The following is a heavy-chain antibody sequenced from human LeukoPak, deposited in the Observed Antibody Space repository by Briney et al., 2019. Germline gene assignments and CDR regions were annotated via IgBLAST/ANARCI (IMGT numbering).Heavy chain of an antibody. CDR1: GYSFTNYW. D-gene: IGHD3-10*01. CDR3: ARHQAGYYTMDV. Sequence: GESLKISCKGSGYSFTNYWISWLRQMPGKGLEWMGRIDPSDSYTRYSPSFQGHVTISVDKSISTAYLQWSSLKASDSAMYYCARHQAGYYTMDVWGQGTTVTVSS. J-gene: IGHJ6*02. V-gene: IGHV5-10-1*01. CDR2: IDPSDSYT.